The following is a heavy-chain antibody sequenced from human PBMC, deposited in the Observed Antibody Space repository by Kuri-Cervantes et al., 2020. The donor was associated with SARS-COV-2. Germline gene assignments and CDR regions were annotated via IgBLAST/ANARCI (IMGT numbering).Heavy chain of an antibody. J-gene: IGHJ6*02. CDR3: ARAEKRTIFGVVNYYYYGMAV. D-gene: IGHD3-3*01. CDR2: IWSDGTNK. CDR1: EFTFSSYG. Sequence: GGSLRLSCAASEFTFSSYGMHWVRQAPGKGLECVAVIWSDGTNKYYADSVKGRFTISRDNSKNTLYLQMNSLRAEDTAVYYCARAEKRTIFGVVNYYYYGMAVWCQGTTVTVSS. V-gene: IGHV3-33*01.